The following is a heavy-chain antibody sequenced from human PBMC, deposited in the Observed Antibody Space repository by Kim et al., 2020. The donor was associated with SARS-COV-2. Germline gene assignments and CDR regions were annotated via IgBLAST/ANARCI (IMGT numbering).Heavy chain of an antibody. V-gene: IGHV3-11*01. Sequence: GGSLRLSCAASGFTFSDYYMSWIRQAPGKGLEWVSYISSSGSTIYYADSVKGRFTISKDNARTSLYLQMNSLRVEDTAVYYCARGKWSGTPFDCWGRGTLVTVSS. D-gene: IGHD3-10*01. CDR1: GFTFSDYY. CDR3: ARGKWSGTPFDC. J-gene: IGHJ4*02. CDR2: ISSSGSTI.